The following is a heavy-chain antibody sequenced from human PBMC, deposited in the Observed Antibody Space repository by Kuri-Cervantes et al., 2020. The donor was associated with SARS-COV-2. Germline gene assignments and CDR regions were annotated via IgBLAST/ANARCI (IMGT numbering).Heavy chain of an antibody. J-gene: IGHJ5*02. CDR2: IYYSGST. V-gene: IGHV4-30-4*08. Sequence: WVRQAPGKGLEWIGYIYYSGSTYYNPSLKSRVTISVDTSNNQFSLKLSSVTAADTAVYYCARGRITIFGVADNWFDPWGQGTLVTVSS. CDR3: ARGRITIFGVADNWFDP. D-gene: IGHD3-3*01.